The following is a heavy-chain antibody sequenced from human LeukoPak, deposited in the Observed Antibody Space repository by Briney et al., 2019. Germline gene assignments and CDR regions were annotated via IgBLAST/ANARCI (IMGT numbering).Heavy chain of an antibody. J-gene: IGHJ2*01. Sequence: PSETLSLTCAVSGYFISSGYYWGWIRQPPGKGLEWIGSIYHSGSTYYNPSLKSRVTISVDKSKNQFSLNLSSVTAADTAVYYCARDHCCGGSCYSIPDWYFDLWGRGTLVTVSS. CDR3: ARDHCCGGSCYSIPDWYFDL. V-gene: IGHV4-38-2*02. CDR1: GYFISSGYY. D-gene: IGHD2-15*01. CDR2: IYHSGST.